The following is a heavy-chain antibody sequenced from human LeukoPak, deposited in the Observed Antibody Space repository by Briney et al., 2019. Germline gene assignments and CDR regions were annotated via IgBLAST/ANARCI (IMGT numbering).Heavy chain of an antibody. Sequence: GGSLRLSCAASGFTFSSYGMHWVRQAPGKGLEWVAVIWYDGSNKYYADSVKGRFTISRDNSKNTLYLQMNSLRAEDTAVYYCAKEKGGGYYDSSGYYYIPLYYFDYWGQGTLVTVSS. J-gene: IGHJ4*02. V-gene: IGHV3-33*06. CDR2: IWYDGSNK. D-gene: IGHD3-22*01. CDR3: AKEKGGGYYDSSGYYYIPLYYFDY. CDR1: GFTFSSYG.